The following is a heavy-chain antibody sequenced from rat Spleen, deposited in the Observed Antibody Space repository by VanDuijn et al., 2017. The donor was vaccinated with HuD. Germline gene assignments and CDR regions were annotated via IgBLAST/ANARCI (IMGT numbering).Heavy chain of an antibody. D-gene: IGHD1-6*01. Sequence: EVQLQESGPGLVKPSQSLSLTCSVTGYSITSNYWAWIRKFPGNKLEWMGYINYSGSTGYNPSLKSRISITRDTSKNHFFLQLNSVTTEDTATYYCTRGLSMSSTNYYYALFAYWGQGTLVTVSS. CDR3: TRGLSMSSTNYYYALFAY. J-gene: IGHJ3*01. CDR2: INYSGST. CDR1: GYSITSNY. V-gene: IGHV3-1*01.